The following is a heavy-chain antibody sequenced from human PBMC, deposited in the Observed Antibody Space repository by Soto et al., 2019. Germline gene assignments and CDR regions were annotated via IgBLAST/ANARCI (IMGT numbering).Heavy chain of an antibody. Sequence: QVQLVQSGAEVKKPGSSVKVSCKASGGTFSSYAIRWVRQAPGQGLEWMGGIIPIFGTANYAKKFQGRVTITADESTSTAYMELSSLRSEDTAGYDCARDPAPRYVSVRGGMDVWGQGTTVTVSS. CDR2: IIPIFGTA. V-gene: IGHV1-69*01. CDR1: GGTFSSYA. J-gene: IGHJ6*02. D-gene: IGHD3-10*01. CDR3: ARDPAPRYVSVRGGMDV.